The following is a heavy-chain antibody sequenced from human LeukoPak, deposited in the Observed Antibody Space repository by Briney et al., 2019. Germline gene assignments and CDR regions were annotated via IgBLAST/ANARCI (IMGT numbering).Heavy chain of an antibody. V-gene: IGHV1-24*01. D-gene: IGHD5/OR15-5a*01. J-gene: IGHJ4*02. CDR2: FDPEDGET. CDR1: GYTLTELS. CDR3: ATDGYGVFSLGY. Sequence: ASVKVSCKVSGYTLTELSMHWVRQAPGKGLERMGGFDPEDGETIYAQKFQGRVTMTEDTSTDTAYMELSSLRSEDTAVYYCATDGYGVFSLGYWGQGTLVTVSS.